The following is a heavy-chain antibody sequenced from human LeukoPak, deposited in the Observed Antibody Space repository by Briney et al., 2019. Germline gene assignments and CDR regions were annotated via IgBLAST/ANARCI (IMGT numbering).Heavy chain of an antibody. D-gene: IGHD2-8*01. V-gene: IGHV5-51*01. Sequence: GESLMISCQASGYNYVNNWIGWVRQMPGKGLEWMGIIFPPSSETRLSPSFQGQVTISVDKSINTAYLHWSSLKASDTAIYYCARLVSGSWGDTFDVWGQGTMVTVSS. J-gene: IGHJ3*01. CDR1: GYNYVNNW. CDR3: ARLVSGSWGDTFDV. CDR2: IFPPSSET.